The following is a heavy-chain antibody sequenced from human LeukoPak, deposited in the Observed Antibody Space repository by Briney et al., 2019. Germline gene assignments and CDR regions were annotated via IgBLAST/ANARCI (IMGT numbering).Heavy chain of an antibody. D-gene: IGHD3-10*01. J-gene: IGHJ4*02. V-gene: IGHV3-23*01. CDR3: AKEELYYYGSGTYYTLAPFDY. CDR1: GYIFSSYA. CDR2: ISNSGATT. Sequence: PGGSLRLSCEAPGYIFSSYAMSWVRQAPGEGLEWVSVISNSGATTDYADSVKGRFTISRDNSKNTLSLQMNSLRAEDTAVYYCAKEELYYYGSGTYYTLAPFDYWGQGTLVTVSS.